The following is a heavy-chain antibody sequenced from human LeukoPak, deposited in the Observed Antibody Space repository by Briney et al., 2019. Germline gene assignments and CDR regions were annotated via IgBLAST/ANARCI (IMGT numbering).Heavy chain of an antibody. CDR3: AKDLFGVRGGTN. V-gene: IGHV3-30*02. CDR1: GFTFRTYG. Sequence: PGGSLRLSCAASGFTFRTYGMHWVRQAPGKGLEWVAFIRYDGTNKYYADSVKGRFTISRDNSKNTLYLQMNSLRAEDTAVYYCAKDLFGVRGGTNWGQGTLITVSS. CDR2: IRYDGTNK. J-gene: IGHJ4*02. D-gene: IGHD3-10*01.